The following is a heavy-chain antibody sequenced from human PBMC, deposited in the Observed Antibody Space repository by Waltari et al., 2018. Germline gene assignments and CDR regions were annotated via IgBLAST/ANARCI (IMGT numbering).Heavy chain of an antibody. J-gene: IGHJ4*02. CDR1: GFRFSSYA. Sequence: EVHLVESGGGLVQPGGSVRLSCSGSGFRFSSYAMHWVRQAPGKGMEFVSATSNDGATTHYADSVQGRFTISRDNSKNSLYLQMISLRLEDTAIYYCIRSDCGAGDCKLLDFWGQGTLVTVSS. V-gene: IGHV3-64D*08. D-gene: IGHD2-21*02. CDR2: TSNDGATT. CDR3: IRSDCGAGDCKLLDF.